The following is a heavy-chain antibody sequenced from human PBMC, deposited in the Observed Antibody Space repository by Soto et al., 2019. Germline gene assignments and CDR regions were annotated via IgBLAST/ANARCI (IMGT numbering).Heavy chain of an antibody. D-gene: IGHD4-4*01. CDR2: FHHSGRT. Sequence: SDTLSLTFAVSEYVISRGYYWSWIRQPPGKGLEWVGSFHHSGRTYYNPSLKSRVSISVDTSKNQLSLKLSSVTTADTAVYYCVGDYSDTQNYLDYWCQGTLVTVSS. J-gene: IGHJ4*02. CDR3: VGDYSDTQNYLDY. CDR1: EYVISRGYY. V-gene: IGHV4-38-2*01.